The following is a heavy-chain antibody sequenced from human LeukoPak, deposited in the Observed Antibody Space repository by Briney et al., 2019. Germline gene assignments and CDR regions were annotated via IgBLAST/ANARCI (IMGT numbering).Heavy chain of an antibody. CDR2: INHSGST. V-gene: IGHV4-39*07. J-gene: IGHJ4*02. CDR3: ARGRGSGWSGDY. Sequence: SETLSLTCTVSSGSIRSSSYYWSWIRQPPGKGLEWIGEINHSGSTNYNPSLKSRVTISVDTSKNQFSLKLSSVTAADTAVYYCARGRGSGWSGDYWGQGTLVTVSS. D-gene: IGHD6-19*01. CDR1: SGSIRSSSYY.